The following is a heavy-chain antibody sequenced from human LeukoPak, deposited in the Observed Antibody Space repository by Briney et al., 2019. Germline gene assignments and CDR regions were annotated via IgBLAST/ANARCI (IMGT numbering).Heavy chain of an antibody. CDR3: ASEAFCASGNCYLQRVAS. CDR1: GYTFNAYY. Sequence: ASMKVFCKPSGYTFNAYYMHWVRQVPGQGLEWVGWIDPKTGNTRYAQKFQGRVTITRDTPIGTVYMELSSLKSDDTAVYYCASEAFCASGNCYLQRVASWGPGTLVTVSS. V-gene: IGHV1-2*02. D-gene: IGHD3-22*01. J-gene: IGHJ4*02. CDR2: IDPKTGNT.